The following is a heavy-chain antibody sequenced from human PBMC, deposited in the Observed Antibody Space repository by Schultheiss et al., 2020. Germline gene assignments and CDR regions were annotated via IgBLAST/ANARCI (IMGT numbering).Heavy chain of an antibody. CDR2: INAGNGNT. V-gene: IGHV1-3*01. J-gene: IGHJ3*02. CDR1: GYTFTSYA. Sequence: ASVKVSCKASGYTFTSYAMHWVRQAPGQRLEWMGWINAGNGNTKYSQKFQGRVTMTTDTSTSTAYMELRSLRSDDTAVYYCARVTRKFYGDYVSIWGQGTMVTVSS. D-gene: IGHD4-17*01. CDR3: ARVTRKFYGDYVSI.